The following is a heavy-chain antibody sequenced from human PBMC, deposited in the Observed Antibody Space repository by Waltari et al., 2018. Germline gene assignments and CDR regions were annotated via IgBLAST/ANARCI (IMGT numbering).Heavy chain of an antibody. CDR3: ARAQTVTTFGF. CDR1: GGSISSSSYY. CDR2: VYYSGST. Sequence: QLQLQESGPGLVKPSETLSLTCTVSGGSISSSSYYWGWIRKPPGRGLDWSGIVYYSGSTDYNPSLKSRVTISVDTSKNQCSLKLSSVTAADTAVYYCARAQTVTTFGFWGQGTLVTVSS. V-gene: IGHV4-39*01. D-gene: IGHD4-4*01. J-gene: IGHJ4*02.